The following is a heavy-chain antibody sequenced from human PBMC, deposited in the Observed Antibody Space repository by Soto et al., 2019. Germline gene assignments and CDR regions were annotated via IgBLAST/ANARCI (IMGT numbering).Heavy chain of an antibody. CDR3: ARDPRDGYTFRHGYYFDY. CDR1: GYTFTSYY. J-gene: IGHJ4*02. CDR2: INPSGGST. Sequence: QVQLVQSGAEVKKPGASVKVSCKASGYTFTSYYMHWVRQAPGQGLEWMGIINPSGGSTSYAQKFQGRVTMTRDTSTSTVYMELSSLRSEDTAVYYCARDPRDGYTFRHGYYFDYWGQGTLVTVSS. V-gene: IGHV1-46*01. D-gene: IGHD5-12*01.